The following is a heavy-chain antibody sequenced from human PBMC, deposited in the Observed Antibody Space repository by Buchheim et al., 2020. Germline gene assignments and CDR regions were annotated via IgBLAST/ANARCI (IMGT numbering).Heavy chain of an antibody. CDR1: GYTFTSYD. Sequence: QVQLVQSGAEVKKPGASVKVSCKASGYTFTSYDINWVRQATGQGLEWMGWMNPNSGNTGYAQKFQGRVTMTRNTSISTDYMELSSLRSEDTAVYYCARGQDLHDFWSGYYPPFDYWGQGTL. D-gene: IGHD3-3*01. V-gene: IGHV1-8*01. CDR2: MNPNSGNT. CDR3: ARGQDLHDFWSGYYPPFDY. J-gene: IGHJ4*02.